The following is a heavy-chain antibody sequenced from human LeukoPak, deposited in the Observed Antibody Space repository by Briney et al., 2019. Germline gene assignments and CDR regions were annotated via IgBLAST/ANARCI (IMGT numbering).Heavy chain of an antibody. J-gene: IGHJ4*02. CDR1: GFTFSSHA. V-gene: IGHV3-30-3*01. CDR2: IPYDGSNK. Sequence: PGGSLRLSCAASGFTFSSHAMPWVRQAPGKGLEWVAVIPYDGSNKYYADSVKGRFTISRDNSKNTLYLQMNSLRAEDTAVYYCAKGPDYDFWSGFPHFDYWGQGTLVTVSS. CDR3: AKGPDYDFWSGFPHFDY. D-gene: IGHD3-3*01.